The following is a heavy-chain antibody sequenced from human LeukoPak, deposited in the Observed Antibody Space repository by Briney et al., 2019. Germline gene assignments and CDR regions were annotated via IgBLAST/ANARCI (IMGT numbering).Heavy chain of an antibody. CDR1: GGTFSSYA. V-gene: IGHV1-69*13. D-gene: IGHD4-17*01. CDR2: IIPIFGTA. J-gene: IGHJ4*02. CDR3: ARTDFGDYSYYFDY. Sequence: SVKVSCKASGGTFSSYAISWVRQAPGQGLKWMGGIIPIFGTANYAQKFQGRVTITADESTSTAYMELRSLRSDDTAVYYCARTDFGDYSYYFDYWGQGTLVTVSS.